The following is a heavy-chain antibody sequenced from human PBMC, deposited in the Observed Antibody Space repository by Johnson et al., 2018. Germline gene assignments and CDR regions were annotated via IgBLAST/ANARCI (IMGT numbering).Heavy chain of an antibody. CDR2: IYYSVST. J-gene: IGHJ6*02. D-gene: IGHD3-10*01. CDR3: ATCYGLYHYYGMDV. V-gene: IGHV4-59*01. Sequence: QVQLQESGPGLVKPSETLSLTCTVSGGSISSYYWSWIRQSPGKGLEWLGYIYYSVSTNYNPSLKSRVTISVDTSKHQFSLKLSSVTAADTAVSYCATCYGLYHYYGMDVWGQGTTGTVSS. CDR1: GGSISSYY.